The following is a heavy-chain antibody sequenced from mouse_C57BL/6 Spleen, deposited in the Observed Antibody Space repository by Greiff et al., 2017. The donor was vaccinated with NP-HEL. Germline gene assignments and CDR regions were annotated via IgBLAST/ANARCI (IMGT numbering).Heavy chain of an antibody. CDR3: ARMGFTTVVAPNAMDY. J-gene: IGHJ4*01. CDR2: IDPSDSET. D-gene: IGHD1-1*01. V-gene: IGHV1-52*01. Sequence: VQLQESGAELVRPGSSVKLSCKASGYTFTSYWMHWVKQRPIQGLEWIGNIDPSDSETHYNQKFKDKATLTVDKSSSTAYMQLSSLTSEDSAVYYCARMGFTTVVAPNAMDYWGQGTSVTVSS. CDR1: GYTFTSYW.